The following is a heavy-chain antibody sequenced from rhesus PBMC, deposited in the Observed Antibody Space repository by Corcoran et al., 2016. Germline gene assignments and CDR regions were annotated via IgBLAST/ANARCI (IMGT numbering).Heavy chain of an antibody. CDR2: INSGGGSK. CDR1: GFTFSSYG. J-gene: IGHJ4*01. CDR3: ARIASSWSNFDY. Sequence: EVQLVESGAGLVQPGGSLKLSCAASGFTFSSYGMSWVRQAPGKGLEWVSAINSGGGSKYSANSVKGRLTIYRDNSKNPLSLQMNSLRAEDTAVYYCARIASSWSNFDYWGQGVLVTVSS. D-gene: IGHD6-13*01. V-gene: IGHV3S5*01.